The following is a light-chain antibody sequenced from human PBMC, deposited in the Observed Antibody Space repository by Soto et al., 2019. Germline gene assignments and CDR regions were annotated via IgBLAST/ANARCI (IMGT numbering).Light chain of an antibody. CDR1: QPISNY. V-gene: IGKV1-39*01. Sequence: DVQMTQSPSSLSASVGDRVTIACRASQPISNYLNWYQQKPGEVPKVLIFGASSLRGGVPSRFSGSGYGTDFTLTINNLHPDDIATYYCQQTHAVPLTFGQGT. J-gene: IGKJ1*01. CDR2: GAS. CDR3: QQTHAVPLT.